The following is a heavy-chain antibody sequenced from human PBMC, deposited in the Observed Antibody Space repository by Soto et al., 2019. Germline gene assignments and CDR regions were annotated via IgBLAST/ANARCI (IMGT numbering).Heavy chain of an antibody. V-gene: IGHV1-58*01. CDR3: AADKLRGYGSGSEAANYGMDV. CDR2: IVVGSGNT. D-gene: IGHD3-10*01. CDR1: GFTFTSSA. Sequence: GASVKVSCKASGFTFTSSAVQWVRQARGQRLEWIGWIVVGSGNTNYAQKFQERVTITRDMSTSTAYMELSSLRSEDTAVYYCAADKLRGYGSGSEAANYGMDVWGQGTTVTVSS. J-gene: IGHJ6*02.